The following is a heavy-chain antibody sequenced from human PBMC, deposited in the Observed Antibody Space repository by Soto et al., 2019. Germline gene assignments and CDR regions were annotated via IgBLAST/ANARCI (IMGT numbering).Heavy chain of an antibody. D-gene: IGHD2-21*02. Sequence: ASLKVPCKSSVYTYTGYDIHCVRPAPGQGLEWMGWINPNSGGTNYAQKFQGWVTMTRDTSISTAYMELSRLRSDDTAVYYCARQKVTWLGSFGIWGQRPRVSVS. CDR3: ARQKVTWLGSFGI. J-gene: IGHJ3*02. CDR2: INPNSGGT. V-gene: IGHV1-2*04. CDR1: VYTYTGYD.